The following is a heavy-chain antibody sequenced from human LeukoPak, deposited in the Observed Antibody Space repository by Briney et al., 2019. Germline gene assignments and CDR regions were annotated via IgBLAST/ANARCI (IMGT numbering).Heavy chain of an antibody. D-gene: IGHD2-21*02. CDR2: ISGSGGGW. J-gene: IGHJ4*02. CDR1: GFTLRNYG. CDR3: AKRGVVTRVILVGFHKEAYYFDS. V-gene: IGHV3-23*01. Sequence: GGSLRLTCAVSGFTLRNYGMSWVGQAAGKGLEWVAGISGSGGGWKSANTVKGRSTISRDNPKNTLSLQMNSLRAEDTAVYFCAKRGVVTRVILVGFHKEAYYFDSWGQGALVTVSS.